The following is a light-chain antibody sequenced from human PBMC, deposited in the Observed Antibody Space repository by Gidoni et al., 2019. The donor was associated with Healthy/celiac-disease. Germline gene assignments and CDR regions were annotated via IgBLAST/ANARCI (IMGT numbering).Light chain of an antibody. Sequence: DIQMTQSPSSLSASVGDRVTITCQASQDIRNYLNWYQQKPGKAPKLLIYDASSFETGVPSRFSGSGSGTDFTFTISSLQPEDIATYYCQQYDNLPLTFGGGTKVEIK. CDR2: DAS. CDR3: QQYDNLPLT. V-gene: IGKV1-33*01. J-gene: IGKJ4*01. CDR1: QDIRNY.